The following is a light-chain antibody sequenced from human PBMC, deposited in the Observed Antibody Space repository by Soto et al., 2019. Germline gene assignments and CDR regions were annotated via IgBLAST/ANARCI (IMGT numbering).Light chain of an antibody. V-gene: IGKV3-20*01. CDR2: DAS. CDR1: QTVPKSY. J-gene: IGKJ5*01. Sequence: IVLTQSPGTLSLSPGERATLSCRASQTVPKSYLAWYQQRPGQAHRLLIYDASNRATGILDRFSGSESGTDFTLTISHLEPEDFAVYYCHQYAWSPLTFGQGTRLEIK. CDR3: HQYAWSPLT.